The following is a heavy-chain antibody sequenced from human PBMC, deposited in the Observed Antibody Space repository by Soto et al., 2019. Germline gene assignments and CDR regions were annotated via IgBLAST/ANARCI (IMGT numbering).Heavy chain of an antibody. J-gene: IGHJ3*02. Sequence: ASVKVSCKASGYTFTSYGISWVRQAPGQGLEGMGWISAYNGNTNYAQKLQGRVTMTTDTSTSTAYMELRRLRSDASAVYYCARDYYDFWSGYYDAFDIWGQGTMVTVSS. CDR3: ARDYYDFWSGYYDAFDI. CDR2: ISAYNGNT. V-gene: IGHV1-18*01. D-gene: IGHD3-3*01. CDR1: GYTFTSYG.